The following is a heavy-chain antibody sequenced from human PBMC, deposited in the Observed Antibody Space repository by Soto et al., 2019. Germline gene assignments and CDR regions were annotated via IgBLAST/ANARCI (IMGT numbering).Heavy chain of an antibody. CDR1: GYTLTELS. J-gene: IGHJ3*02. V-gene: IGHV1-24*01. CDR2: FDPEDGET. CDR3: ATGASVDIVATSNDAFDI. Sequence: QVPLVQSGAEVKKPGASVKVSCKVSGYTLTELSMHWVRQAPGKGLEWMGGFDPEDGETIYAQKFQGRVTMTEDTSTDTAYMELSSLRSEDTAVYYCATGASVDIVATSNDAFDIWGQGTMVTVSS. D-gene: IGHD5-12*01.